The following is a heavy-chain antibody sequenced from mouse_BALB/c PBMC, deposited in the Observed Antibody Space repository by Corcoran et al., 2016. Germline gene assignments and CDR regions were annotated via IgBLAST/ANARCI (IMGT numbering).Heavy chain of an antibody. J-gene: IGHJ2*01. CDR1: GYSITSGYY. D-gene: IGHD2-4*01. Sequence: DVQLQESGPGLVKPSQSLSLTCSVTGYSITSGYYWNWIRQFPGNKLEWMGYISYDGSNNYNPSLKNRISITRDTSKNQFFLKLNSVTTEDTATYYCAREGDYDAYYFDYWGQGTTLTVSS. V-gene: IGHV3-6*02. CDR3: AREGDYDAYYFDY. CDR2: ISYDGSN.